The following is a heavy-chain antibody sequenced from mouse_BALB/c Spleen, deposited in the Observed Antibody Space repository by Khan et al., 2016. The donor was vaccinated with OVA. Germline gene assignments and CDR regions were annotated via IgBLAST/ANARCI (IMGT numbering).Heavy chain of an antibody. Sequence: VELVESGPGLVAPSQSLSITCTVSGFSLSRYNIHWVRQPPGKGLEWLGMIWGGGGTDYNSTLKSRLSFSKDNSKNQVFLKMNSLQTDDTAMYFCARAYYRYDGYYAMDYWGQGTSVTVSS. CDR3: ARAYYRYDGYYAMDY. D-gene: IGHD2-14*01. V-gene: IGHV2-6-4*01. J-gene: IGHJ4*01. CDR1: GFSLSRYN. CDR2: IWGGGGT.